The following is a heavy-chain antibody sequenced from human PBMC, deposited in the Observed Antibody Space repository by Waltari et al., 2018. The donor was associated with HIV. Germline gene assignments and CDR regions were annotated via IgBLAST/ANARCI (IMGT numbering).Heavy chain of an antibody. D-gene: IGHD2-8*01. CDR1: GDMFSSYD. CDR3: ASRTKGYCPSGLSLNIDV. V-gene: IGHV1-8*02. J-gene: IGHJ6*02. Sequence: EDLLQSGSEVKKSGASVKFPVKAIGDMFSSYDNNWVRQAAGQGLEWRGWRSRNKGNAGNAQKFEGRITMTRKSATSTAYIELSGLTSEDTVVYYCASRTKGYCPSGLSLNIDVWGQGTTVTVSS. CDR2: RSRNKGNA.